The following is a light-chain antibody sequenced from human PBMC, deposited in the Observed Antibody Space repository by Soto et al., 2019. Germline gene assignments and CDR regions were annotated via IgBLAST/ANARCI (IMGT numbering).Light chain of an antibody. CDR2: EAN. CDR3: SSYAGRSTSYWV. CDR1: SSDVGSYNF. J-gene: IGLJ3*02. Sequence: QSALTQPASVSGSPGQSITISCTGTSSDVGSYNFVSWYQQHPGKAPKVMIYEANKRPSGVSNRFSGSKSGNTASLTISGLQAEDEADYYCSSYAGRSTSYWVFGGGTKLTVL. V-gene: IGLV2-23*01.